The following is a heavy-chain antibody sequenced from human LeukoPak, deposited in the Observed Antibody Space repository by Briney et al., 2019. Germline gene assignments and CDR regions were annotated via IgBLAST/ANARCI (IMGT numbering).Heavy chain of an antibody. Sequence: GGSLRLSCSASGFTFNNYGMHWVRQAPGKALEWVEVISNDLADKYYTDSVKGGLTISRDIAKNTLYLQMISLRAEDRAIYYCARGAGGTAFDYWGQGARVSVSS. CDR1: GFTFNNYG. D-gene: IGHD6-13*01. V-gene: IGHV3-33*08. CDR3: ARGAGGTAFDY. CDR2: ISNDLADK. J-gene: IGHJ4*02.